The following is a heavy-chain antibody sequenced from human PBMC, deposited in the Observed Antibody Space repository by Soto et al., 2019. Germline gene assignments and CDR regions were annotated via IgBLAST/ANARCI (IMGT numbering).Heavy chain of an antibody. CDR2: ISPNSGAT. J-gene: IGHJ1*01. CDR1: GYTFSDYY. D-gene: IGHD2-21*01. V-gene: IGHV1-2*02. CDR3: ARGPLTQLWLPFAH. Sequence: ASVKVSCKASGYTFSDYYLHWVRQAPGQGLEWMGWISPNSGATEYAPKFQGRVTMTTDTSISTAFLKLASLRPDDTAIYYCARGPLTQLWLPFAHWGKGTLGTVSS.